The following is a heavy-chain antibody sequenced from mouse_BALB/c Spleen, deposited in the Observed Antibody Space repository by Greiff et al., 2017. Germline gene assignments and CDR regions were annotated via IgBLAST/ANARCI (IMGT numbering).Heavy chain of an antibody. Sequence: EVQLQQSGAELVKPGASVKLSCTASGFNIQDTYMHWVKQRPEQGLEWIGRIDPANGNTKYDPKFQGKATITADTSSNTAYLQLSSLTSEDTAVYYCARDYGSSWDYFDYWGQGTTLTVSS. V-gene: IGHV14-3*02. J-gene: IGHJ2*01. CDR2: IDPANGNT. CDR3: ARDYGSSWDYFDY. D-gene: IGHD1-1*01. CDR1: GFNIQDTY.